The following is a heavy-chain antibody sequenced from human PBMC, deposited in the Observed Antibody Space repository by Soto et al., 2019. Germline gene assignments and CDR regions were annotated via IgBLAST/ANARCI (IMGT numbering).Heavy chain of an antibody. CDR2: IYYSEST. V-gene: IGHV4-59*01. D-gene: IGHD6-19*01. J-gene: IGHJ4*02. CDR1: GGSISSYY. Sequence: QVQLQESGPGLVKPSETLSLTCTVSGGSISSYYWSWIRQPPGKGLEWIGFIYYSESTNYNPSLLSRVTRSVVSSKDHVSLTLTSATAADTAVYYCALAGEMYASGCYYFDYWGQGTLVTVAS. CDR3: ALAGEMYASGCYYFDY.